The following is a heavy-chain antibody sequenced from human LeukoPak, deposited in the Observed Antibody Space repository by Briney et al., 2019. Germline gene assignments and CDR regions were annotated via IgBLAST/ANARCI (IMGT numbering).Heavy chain of an antibody. CDR1: GFTVSSNY. Sequence: GGSLRLSCAASGFTVSSNYMSWVRQAPGKGLEWVSAISGSGGSTYYADSVKGRFTISRDNSKNTLYLQMNSLRAEDTAVYYCAKSATNCSSTSCYFAPFNYWGQGTLVTVSS. CDR3: AKSATNCSSTSCYFAPFNY. CDR2: ISGSGGST. D-gene: IGHD2-2*01. J-gene: IGHJ4*02. V-gene: IGHV3-23*01.